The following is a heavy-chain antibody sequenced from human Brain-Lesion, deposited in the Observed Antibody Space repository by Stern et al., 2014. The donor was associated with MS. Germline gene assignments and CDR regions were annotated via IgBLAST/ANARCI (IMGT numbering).Heavy chain of an antibody. V-gene: IGHV3-9*01. Sequence: MQLVQSGGDLVQPGRSLRLSCAAFGFTFDDYAMHWVRQAPGKGLEWVAGICCNSGSIGYADCVKGRFTTSRDNAYSSLYLQMNSLRPEDTALYYCARDITGSSAYFAYWGQGTLVTVSS. CDR2: ICCNSGSI. J-gene: IGHJ4*02. CDR3: ARDITGSSAYFAY. CDR1: GFTFDDYA. D-gene: IGHD1-14*01.